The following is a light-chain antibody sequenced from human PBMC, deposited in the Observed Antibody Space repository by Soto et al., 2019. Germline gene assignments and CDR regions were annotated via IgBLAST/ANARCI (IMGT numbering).Light chain of an antibody. CDR1: GSDVGGYDY. CDR3: CSYAPGYTFTV. Sequence: QSALTQPHSVSGSPGQSVTISCTGTGSDVGGYDYVSWYQQHPGKAPKLMIYDVTKRPSGVPERFSASKSGNTASLTISGVQAEDESDYYCCSYAPGYTFTVFGGGTQLTVL. V-gene: IGLV2-11*01. J-gene: IGLJ2*01. CDR2: DVT.